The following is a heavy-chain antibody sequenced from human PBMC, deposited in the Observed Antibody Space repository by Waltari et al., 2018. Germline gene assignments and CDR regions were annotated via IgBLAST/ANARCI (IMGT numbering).Heavy chain of an antibody. D-gene: IGHD3-3*01. CDR3: ARDFWSAGSR. V-gene: IGHV1-2*02. CDR2: VFPDTGGT. CDR1: GDWSGDYY. Sequence: QVQLVQSGAEGKKAGALVKVYSRPFGDWSGDYYIHWMRQAPGQGPEWMGWVFPDTGGTNYAQKFQGRVTMTRDTSITTAYLELSRLRSDDTAIYYCARDFWSAGSRWGQGTLVTVSS. J-gene: IGHJ4*02.